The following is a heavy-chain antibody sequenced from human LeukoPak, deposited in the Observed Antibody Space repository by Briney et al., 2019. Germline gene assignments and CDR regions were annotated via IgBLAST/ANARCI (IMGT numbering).Heavy chain of an antibody. J-gene: IGHJ5*02. V-gene: IGHV4-34*01. D-gene: IGHD1-7*01. CDR3: ARGITGTNWFDP. CDR1: GGSFSGYY. CDR2: INHSGST. Sequence: SETLSLTCAVYGGSFSGYYWSWIRHPPGKGLEWIREINHSGSTNYNPSLKSRVTISVDTSKNQFSLKLSSVTAADTAVYYCARGITGTNWFDPWGQGTLVTVSS.